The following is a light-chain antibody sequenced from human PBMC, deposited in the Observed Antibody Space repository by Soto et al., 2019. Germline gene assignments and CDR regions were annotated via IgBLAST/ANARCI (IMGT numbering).Light chain of an antibody. J-gene: IGLJ1*01. Sequence: QSALTQPASVSGSPGQSITISCTGTSSDVGGYNYVSWYQHHPGNAPKLLIYDVSTRPSGVSNRFSGSKSGNTASLTISGLQAEDEAEYYCRSYTRSSTRFFGTGTTVTVL. CDR3: RSYTRSSTRF. V-gene: IGLV2-14*03. CDR1: SSDVGGYNY. CDR2: DVS.